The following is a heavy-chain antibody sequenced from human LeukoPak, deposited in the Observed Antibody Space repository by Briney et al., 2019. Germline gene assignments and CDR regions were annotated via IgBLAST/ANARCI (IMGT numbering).Heavy chain of an antibody. CDR2: INHSGST. CDR1: GGSFSGYY. Sequence: SETLSLTCAVYGGSFSGYYWSWIRQPPGKGLEWIGEINHSGSTNYNPSLKSRVTISVDTSKNQFSLKLSSVTAADTAVYYCARGDEEVSFDYWGQGTLVTVSS. CDR3: ARGDEEVSFDY. V-gene: IGHV4-34*01. J-gene: IGHJ4*02.